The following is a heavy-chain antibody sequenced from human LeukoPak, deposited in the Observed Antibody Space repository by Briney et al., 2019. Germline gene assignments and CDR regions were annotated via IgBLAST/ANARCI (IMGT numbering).Heavy chain of an antibody. CDR1: GFTFSSYW. D-gene: IGHD7-27*01. J-gene: IGHJ4*02. Sequence: GGSLRLSCAVSGFTFSSYWMHWVRQAPGKGLVWVSHIKTDGSTTAYADSVKGRFTISRDNAKNTLYLQMNSLRVEDTAVYYCAIDPNWGTHSWGRGVLVTVSS. CDR2: IKTDGSTT. CDR3: AIDPNWGTHS. V-gene: IGHV3-74*01.